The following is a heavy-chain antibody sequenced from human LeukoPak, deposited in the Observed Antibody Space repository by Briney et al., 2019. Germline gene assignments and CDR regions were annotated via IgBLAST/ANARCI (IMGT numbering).Heavy chain of an antibody. CDR3: ARDPGGHIVVVTAGLHLDPLYGMDV. J-gene: IGHJ6*02. CDR2: IIPIFGTA. V-gene: IGHV1-69*01. D-gene: IGHD2-21*02. Sequence: GSPVKVSCKASGGTFSSYAISWVRQAPGQGLEWMGGIIPIFGTANYAQKFQGRVTITADESTSTAYMELSSLRSEDTAVYYCARDPGGHIVVVTAGLHLDPLYGMDVWGQGTTVTVSS. CDR1: GGTFSSYA.